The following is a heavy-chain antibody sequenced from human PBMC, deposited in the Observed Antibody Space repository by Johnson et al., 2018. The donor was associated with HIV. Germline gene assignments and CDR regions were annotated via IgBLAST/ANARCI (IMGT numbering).Heavy chain of an antibody. CDR3: ARLIAVVIDGFDI. D-gene: IGHD3-22*01. J-gene: IGHJ3*02. V-gene: IGHV3-7*05. Sequence: VQLVESGGGLVQRGGSLRLSCAASGFTLSNYWMSWVRRAPGKGLEWVANINQDGSEKYFVDSVKGRFTISRDNAKNSLYLQMNTLRAEDTAVYYCARLIAVVIDGFDILGQGTMVTVSA. CDR2: INQDGSEK. CDR1: GFTLSNYW.